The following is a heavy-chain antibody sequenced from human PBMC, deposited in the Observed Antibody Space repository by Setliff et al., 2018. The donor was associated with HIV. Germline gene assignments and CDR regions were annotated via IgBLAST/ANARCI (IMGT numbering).Heavy chain of an antibody. J-gene: IGHJ4*02. CDR2: IYYSGTT. CDR3: AGRGGYNDWYFDY. Sequence: SETLSLTCNVSGVSMSSHYWSWIRQAPGQPPNKGLEWIGNIYYSGTTNYNPSLESRATISIDTSKSQFSLKLTSVTTADTAMYYCAGRGGYNDWYFDYWGRGALVTVSS. CDR1: GVSMSSHY. D-gene: IGHD5-12*01. V-gene: IGHV4-59*11.